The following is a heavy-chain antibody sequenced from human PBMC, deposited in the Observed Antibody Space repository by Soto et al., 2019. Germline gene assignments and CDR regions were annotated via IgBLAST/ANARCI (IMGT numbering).Heavy chain of an antibody. J-gene: IGHJ4*02. D-gene: IGHD3-10*01. CDR3: ARDGSGPIDFDY. Sequence: EVQLVESGGGLVQPGGSLRLSCAASGFTFSGYWMHWVRQAPGKGLVWVSRIDNDGSSTTYADSVKGRFTISRDNAKNTLYWQMNRLTAEDTAVYYCARDGSGPIDFDYWGQGTLVTVSS. CDR1: GFTFSGYW. CDR2: IDNDGSST. V-gene: IGHV3-74*01.